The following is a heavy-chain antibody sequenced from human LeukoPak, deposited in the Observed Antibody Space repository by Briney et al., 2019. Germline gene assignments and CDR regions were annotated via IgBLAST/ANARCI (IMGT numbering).Heavy chain of an antibody. CDR1: GGSISRSNW. J-gene: IGHJ4*02. Sequence: SETLSLTCAVSGGSISRSNWWSWVRQPPGKGLEWIGEIYHSGSANYNPSLKSRVNISVDKSKNQFSLKLSSVTAADTAVYYCARALTTVTQYYFDYWGQGTLVTVSS. CDR3: ARALTTVTQYYFDY. CDR2: IYHSGSA. D-gene: IGHD4-17*01. V-gene: IGHV4-4*02.